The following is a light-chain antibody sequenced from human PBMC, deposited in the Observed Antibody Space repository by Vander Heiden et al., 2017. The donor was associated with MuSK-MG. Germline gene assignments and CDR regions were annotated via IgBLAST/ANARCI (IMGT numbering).Light chain of an antibody. J-gene: IGLJ2*01. Sequence: QSSLTQPASVSGSPGQSITISCTGARGDIGSYDYVSWYQQFPGKAPKLIIYEVDRRPSGVSDRFSGSKSANTASLTISGLQSEDDGDYYCSSVTTSKTMIFGGGTRVTVL. CDR3: SSVTTSKTMI. V-gene: IGLV2-14*01. CDR1: RGDIGSYDY. CDR2: EVD.